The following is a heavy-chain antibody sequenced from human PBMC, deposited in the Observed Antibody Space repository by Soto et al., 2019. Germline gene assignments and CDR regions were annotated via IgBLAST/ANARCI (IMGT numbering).Heavy chain of an antibody. CDR1: GGTFSSYT. CDR3: ARGGLSGYDYYYYGMDV. V-gene: IGHV1-69*13. D-gene: IGHD5-12*01. CDR2: IIPIFGTA. J-gene: IGHJ6*02. Sequence: SVKVSCKASGGTFSSYTISWVRQAPGQGLEWMGGIIPIFGTANYAQKFQGRVTITADESTSTAYMELSSLRSEDTAVYYCARGGLSGYDYYYYGMDVWGQGSTVTVSS.